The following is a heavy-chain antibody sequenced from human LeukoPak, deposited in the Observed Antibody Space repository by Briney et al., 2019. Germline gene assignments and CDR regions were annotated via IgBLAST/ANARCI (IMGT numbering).Heavy chain of an antibody. CDR1: GFTFSDYY. CDR3: ARDRNYGDYIFDY. CDR2: ISSSSTYT. J-gene: IGHJ4*02. D-gene: IGHD4-17*01. V-gene: IGHV3-11*06. Sequence: PGGSLRLSCAASGFTFSDYYMNWIRQAPGKGLEWVSYISSSSTYTSYADSVKGRFTISRDNSKNTLYLQMNSLRAEDTAVYYCARDRNYGDYIFDYWGQGTLVTVSS.